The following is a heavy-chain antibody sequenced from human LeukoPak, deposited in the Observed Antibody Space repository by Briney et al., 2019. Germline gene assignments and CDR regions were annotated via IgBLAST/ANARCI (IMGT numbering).Heavy chain of an antibody. CDR2: LYSTGST. Sequence: PSETLSLTCTFSGGSISPYYWSWIRQPAGKGLEWIGRLYSTGSTIYNPSLKSRVTMSVDTSKNQFSLKLSSVTAADTAVYYCARGVRGGYYFDYWGQGTLVTVSS. D-gene: IGHD2-2*01. V-gene: IGHV4-4*07. CDR1: GGSISPYY. J-gene: IGHJ4*02. CDR3: ARGVRGGYYFDY.